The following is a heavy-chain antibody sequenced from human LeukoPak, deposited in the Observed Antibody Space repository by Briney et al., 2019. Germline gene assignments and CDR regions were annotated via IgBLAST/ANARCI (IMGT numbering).Heavy chain of an antibody. CDR1: GFTFSDYF. CDR3: ATSQSSVAGIVGD. V-gene: IGHV3-11*04. Sequence: PGGSLRLSCAASGFTFSDYFMTWIRQAPGKGLEWVSYISGSGSNKYYADSVKGRFTISRDNAKHSLYLQMNSLRVEDTAVYYCATSQSSVAGIVGDWGQGTLVTVSS. J-gene: IGHJ4*02. CDR2: ISGSGSNK. D-gene: IGHD6-19*01.